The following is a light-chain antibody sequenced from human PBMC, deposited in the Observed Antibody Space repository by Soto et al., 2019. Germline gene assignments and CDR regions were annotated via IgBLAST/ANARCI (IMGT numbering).Light chain of an antibody. CDR2: GAS. CDR3: QQYGSSPKT. V-gene: IGKV3-20*01. J-gene: IGKJ1*01. CDR1: QSVRSSY. Sequence: EIVLTQSPGTLSLSPGERATLSCRASQSVRSSYLAWYQQKPGQAPRLLIYGASSRATDIPDRFSGSGSGTDFTLTIRRLEPEDFAVYYCQQYGSSPKTFGQGTKVEVK.